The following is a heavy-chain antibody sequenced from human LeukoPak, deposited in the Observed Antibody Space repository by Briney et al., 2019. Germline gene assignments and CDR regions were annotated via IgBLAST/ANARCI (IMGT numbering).Heavy chain of an antibody. V-gene: IGHV4-59*01. J-gene: IGHJ4*02. Sequence: SETLSLTCTVSGGSISSYYWSWIRQPPGKGLEWIGYIYYSGSTNYNPSLKSRVTISVDTSKNQFSLKLSSVTAADTAVYYCAVVEAGAFDYWGQGTLVTVSS. CDR3: AVVEAGAFDY. D-gene: IGHD6-19*01. CDR1: GGSISSYY. CDR2: IYYSGST.